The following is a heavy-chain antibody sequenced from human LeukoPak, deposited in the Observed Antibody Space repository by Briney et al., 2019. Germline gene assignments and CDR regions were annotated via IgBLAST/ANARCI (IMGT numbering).Heavy chain of an antibody. Sequence: ASVKVSCTASGYTFTSYGISWVRQAPGQGLEWMGWISAYNGNTNYAQKLQGRVTMTTDTSTSTAYMELRSLRSDDTAVYYCARDAPYYYDSSGLDYWGQGTLVTVSS. CDR1: GYTFTSYG. CDR2: ISAYNGNT. V-gene: IGHV1-18*01. CDR3: ARDAPYYYDSSGLDY. J-gene: IGHJ4*02. D-gene: IGHD3-22*01.